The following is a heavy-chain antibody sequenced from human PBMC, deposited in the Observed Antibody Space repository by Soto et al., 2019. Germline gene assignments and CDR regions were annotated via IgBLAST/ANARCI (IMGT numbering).Heavy chain of an antibody. CDR2: VYYSGTT. CDR3: ARTTAVPNTLRSRYFFDY. J-gene: IGHJ4*02. V-gene: IGHV4-61*08. D-gene: IGHD4-17*01. Sequence: SATLSPASSFSGVCVRDQAYYWSWIRQPPGMTLEWIGYVYYSGTTNYNPSLKSRVTISVDLSKNRFSLRLSSVTTADTALYYCARTTAVPNTLRSRYFFDYWRQGNLVNGSA. CDR1: GVCVRDQAYY.